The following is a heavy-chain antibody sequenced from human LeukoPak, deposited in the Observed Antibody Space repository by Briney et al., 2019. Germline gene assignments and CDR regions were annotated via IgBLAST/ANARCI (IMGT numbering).Heavy chain of an antibody. CDR1: GFTFSSYN. CDR3: AKGRGWEASYYYYYMDV. D-gene: IGHD1-26*01. Sequence: GGSLRLSCAASGFTFSSYNMNWVRQAPGKGLEWVSSITSGSSYIYYADSVKGRFTISRDNAKNSLYLQMNSLRAEDTAVYYCAKGRGWEASYYYYYMDVWGKGTTVTISS. V-gene: IGHV3-21*01. CDR2: ITSGSSYI. J-gene: IGHJ6*03.